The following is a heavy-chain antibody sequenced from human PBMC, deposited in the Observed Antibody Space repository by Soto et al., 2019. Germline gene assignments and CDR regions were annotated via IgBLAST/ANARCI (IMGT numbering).Heavy chain of an antibody. J-gene: IGHJ4*02. D-gene: IGHD6-19*01. V-gene: IGHV4-4*02. CDR3: AKSQAGMADLDY. CDR2: IHHYSGST. CDR1: SGSISSNDW. Sequence: SETLSLTCTVSSGSISSNDWWSWVRQPPGKGLEWIGEIHHYSGSTNYNPSLKSRVTISVDKSKRQFSLNLSSVTAADTAVYHCAKSQAGMADLDYRSPGTLVTVSS.